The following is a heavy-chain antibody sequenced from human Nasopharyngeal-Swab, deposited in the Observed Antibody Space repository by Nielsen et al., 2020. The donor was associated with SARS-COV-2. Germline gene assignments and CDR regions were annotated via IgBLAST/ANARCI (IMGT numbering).Heavy chain of an antibody. J-gene: IGHJ6*02. Sequence: GESLKISCAASDFIISDHYMNWVRQAPGKGLEWVSSISSSSSYIYYADSVKGRFTISRDNAKNSLYLQMNSLRAEDTAVYYCASPQTTVTPGVYDYYYGMDVWGQGTTVTVSS. V-gene: IGHV3-21*01. CDR1: DFIISDHY. CDR3: ASPQTTVTPGVYDYYYGMDV. D-gene: IGHD4-17*01. CDR2: ISSSSSYI.